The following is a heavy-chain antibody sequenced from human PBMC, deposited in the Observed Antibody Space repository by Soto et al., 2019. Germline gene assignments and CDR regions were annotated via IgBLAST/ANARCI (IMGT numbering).Heavy chain of an antibody. CDR2: MNPGSGDT. D-gene: IGHD3-10*01. Sequence: ASVKVSCKASGYIFTNNDVSWVRQATGQGLEWMGWMNPGSGDTGYAQKFQGRVTMTRNISIATAYMELSSLRADDTAMYFCTRAERFPRSWFDPWGQGTQVTVSS. J-gene: IGHJ5*02. CDR1: GYIFTNND. V-gene: IGHV1-8*01. CDR3: TRAERFPRSWFDP.